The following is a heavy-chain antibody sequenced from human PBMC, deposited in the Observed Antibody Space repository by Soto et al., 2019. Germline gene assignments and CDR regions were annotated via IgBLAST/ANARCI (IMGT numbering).Heavy chain of an antibody. D-gene: IGHD2-15*01. CDR1: GYTFTSYA. V-gene: IGHV1-3*01. CDR3: AIGFYSRSDY. Sequence: QVQLVQSGAEVKKPGASVKVSCKASGYTFTSYAFHWVRQAPGQRREWMGWINAGNGNTKYSPKFQGRVTITRDTSASTAYMELSSLRSEDTAVYYCAIGFYSRSDYWGQGTLVTVSS. J-gene: IGHJ4*02. CDR2: INAGNGNT.